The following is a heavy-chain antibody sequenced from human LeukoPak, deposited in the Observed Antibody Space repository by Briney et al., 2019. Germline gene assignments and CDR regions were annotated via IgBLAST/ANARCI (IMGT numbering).Heavy chain of an antibody. V-gene: IGHV3-30-3*01. CDR3: ARDARVSSSWWGPFDP. Sequence: GGSLRLSCAASGFTFSSYAMHWVRQAPGKGLEWVAVISYDGSNKYYADSVKGRFTISRDNSKNTLYLQMNSLRAEDTAVYYCARDARVSSSWWGPFDPWGQGTLVTVSS. CDR1: GFTFSSYA. D-gene: IGHD6-13*01. J-gene: IGHJ5*02. CDR2: ISYDGSNK.